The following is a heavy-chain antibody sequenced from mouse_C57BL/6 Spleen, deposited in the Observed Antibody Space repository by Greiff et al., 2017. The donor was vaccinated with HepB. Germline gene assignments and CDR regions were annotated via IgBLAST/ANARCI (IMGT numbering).Heavy chain of an antibody. CDR1: GFSLTSYG. V-gene: IGHV2-5*01. Sequence: VMLVESGPGLVQPSQSLSITCTVSGFSLTSYGVHWVRQSPGKGLEWLGVIWRGGSTDYNAAFMSRLSITKDNSKSQVFFKMNSLQADDTAIYYCAKIKDYYGSGDYWGQGTTLTVSS. CDR3: AKIKDYYGSGDY. CDR2: IWRGGST. J-gene: IGHJ2*01. D-gene: IGHD1-1*01.